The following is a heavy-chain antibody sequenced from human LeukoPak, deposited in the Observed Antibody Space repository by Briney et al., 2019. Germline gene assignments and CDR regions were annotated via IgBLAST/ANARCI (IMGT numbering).Heavy chain of an antibody. J-gene: IGHJ4*02. CDR1: GFTFSNAW. V-gene: IGHV3-74*01. CDR2: INSDGSST. Sequence: GGSLRLSCAASGFTFSNAWMSWVRQAPGKGLVWVSRINSDGSSTSYADSVKGRFTISRDNAKNTLYLQMNSLRAEDTAVYYCASGNYGYVDYWGQGTLVTVSS. CDR3: ASGNYGYVDY. D-gene: IGHD5-18*01.